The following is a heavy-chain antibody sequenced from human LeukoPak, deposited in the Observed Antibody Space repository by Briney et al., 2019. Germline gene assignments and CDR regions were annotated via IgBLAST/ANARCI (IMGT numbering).Heavy chain of an antibody. J-gene: IGHJ4*02. CDR1: GFNFSNYC. CDR3: ARSGAVADAADY. V-gene: IGHV3-21*01. CDR2: ITSSRSYT. Sequence: GGSLRLSCAASGFNFSNYCMNWVRQAPGKGLEWVSSITSSRSYTHYADSVKGRFAISRDNAKNSLYLQMDSLRAEDTAVYYCARSGAVADAADYWGQGTLVTVSS. D-gene: IGHD6-19*01.